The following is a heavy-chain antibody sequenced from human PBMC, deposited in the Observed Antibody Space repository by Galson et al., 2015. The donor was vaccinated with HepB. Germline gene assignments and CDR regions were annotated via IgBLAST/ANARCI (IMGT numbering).Heavy chain of an antibody. V-gene: IGHV3-66*01. D-gene: IGHD6-6*01. Sequence: SLRLSCAASGFTVSSNYMSWVRQAPGKGLEWVSVIYSGGSTYYADSVKGRFTISRDNSKNTLYLQVNSLRAEDTAVYYCARGSGSSSSTDYWGQGTLVTVSS. CDR3: ARGSGSSSSTDY. J-gene: IGHJ4*02. CDR1: GFTVSSNY. CDR2: IYSGGST.